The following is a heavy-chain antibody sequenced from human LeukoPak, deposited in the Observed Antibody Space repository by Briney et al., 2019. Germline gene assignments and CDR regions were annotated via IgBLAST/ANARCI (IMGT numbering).Heavy chain of an antibody. V-gene: IGHV4-31*03. Sequence: SETLSLTCTVSGGSISSSSYYWSWIRQHPGKGLEWIGYTYYSGTTYYNPSLKSRVTISVDASQNQISLKVNSAAAADTAVYYCARNPYCSTSTCSEQAFLDYWGQGILVTVSS. CDR2: TYYSGTT. D-gene: IGHD2-2*01. CDR1: GGSISSSSYY. J-gene: IGHJ4*02. CDR3: ARNPYCSTSTCSEQAFLDY.